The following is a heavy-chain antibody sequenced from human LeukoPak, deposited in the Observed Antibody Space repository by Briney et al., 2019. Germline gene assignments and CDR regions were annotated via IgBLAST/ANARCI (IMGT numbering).Heavy chain of an antibody. V-gene: IGHV1-8*01. J-gene: IGHJ4*02. Sequence: ASVKVSCKASGYTFTSYDINWVRQATGQGLEWMGWMNPNSGNTGYNTGYTQKFQGRVTMTRNTSISTAYMELSSLRSEDTAVYYCATATRPFGFDYWGQGTLVTVSS. D-gene: IGHD6-6*01. CDR2: MNPNSGNTGYNT. CDR1: GYTFTSYD. CDR3: ATATRPFGFDY.